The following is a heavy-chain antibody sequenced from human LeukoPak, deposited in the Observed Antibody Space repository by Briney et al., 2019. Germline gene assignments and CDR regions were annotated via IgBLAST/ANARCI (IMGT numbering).Heavy chain of an antibody. V-gene: IGHV4-38-2*01. CDR2: IYHSGST. CDR3: ARHRRYCSSTSCYTIHFDY. CDR1: GYSISSGYY. D-gene: IGHD2-2*02. J-gene: IGHJ4*02. Sequence: PSETLSLTCAVSGYSISSGYYWGWIRQPPGKGLEWIGSIYHSGSTYYNPSLKRRVTISVDTSKNHFSRKQSSVTAADTAVYYCARHRRYCSSTSCYTIHFDYWGQGTLVTVSS.